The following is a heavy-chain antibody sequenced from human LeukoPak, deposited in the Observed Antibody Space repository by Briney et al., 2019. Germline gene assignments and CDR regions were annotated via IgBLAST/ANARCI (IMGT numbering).Heavy chain of an antibody. V-gene: IGHV4-4*07. CDR1: GGSISSYY. CDR3: ARVLPQAGVRRAFDI. D-gene: IGHD1-1*01. Sequence: PSETLSLTCTVSGGSISSYYWSWIRQPAGKGLEWIGRIYTSGSTNYNPSLKSRVTMSVDTSKNQFSLKLSSVTAADTAVYYCARVLPQAGVRRAFDIWGQGTMVTVSS. CDR2: IYTSGST. J-gene: IGHJ3*02.